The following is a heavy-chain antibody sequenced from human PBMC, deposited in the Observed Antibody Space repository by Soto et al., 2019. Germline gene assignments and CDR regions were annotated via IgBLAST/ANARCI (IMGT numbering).Heavy chain of an antibody. CDR1: GGSISSSSYY. J-gene: IGHJ6*03. CDR2: IYYSGST. Sequence: QLQLQESGPGLVKPSETLSLTCTVSGGSISSSSYYWGWIRQPPGKGLEWIGSIYYSGSTYYNPSLKSRVTISGDTSKNQFSLKLGSVTAADTAVYYCARPNYYYMDVWGKGTTVTVSS. V-gene: IGHV4-39*01. CDR3: ARPNYYYMDV.